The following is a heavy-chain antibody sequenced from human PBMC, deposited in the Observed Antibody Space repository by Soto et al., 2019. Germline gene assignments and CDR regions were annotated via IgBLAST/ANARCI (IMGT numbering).Heavy chain of an antibody. Sequence: GGSLRLSCAASGFTFSSYWMTWVRQAPGKGLEWVANIKQDGSEKYYVDSVKGRFTISRDNAKNSLYLQMNSLRADDTAVYYCVRKEKAGFWFFDYWGQGNLVTVSS. CDR3: VRKEKAGFWFFDY. V-gene: IGHV3-7*01. J-gene: IGHJ4*02. CDR2: IKQDGSEK. CDR1: GFTFSSYW. D-gene: IGHD2-2*03.